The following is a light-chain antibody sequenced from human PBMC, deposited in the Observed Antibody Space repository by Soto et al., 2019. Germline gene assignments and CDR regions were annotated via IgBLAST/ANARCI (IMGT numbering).Light chain of an antibody. J-gene: IGLJ1*01. V-gene: IGLV2-14*03. CDR2: NVY. CDR1: SSDVGAYNF. Sequence: QSALTQPASVSGSPGQSITNSCTGTSSDVGAYNFVSWHQQHPGKAPKLMIYNVYDRPSGISYRFSGSKSGNTASLTISGLQGEDEADYYCSAYTVSRTYVFGTGTKLTVL. CDR3: SAYTVSRTYV.